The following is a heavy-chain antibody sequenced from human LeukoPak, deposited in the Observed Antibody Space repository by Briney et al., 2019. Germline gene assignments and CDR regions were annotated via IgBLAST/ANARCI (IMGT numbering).Heavy chain of an antibody. D-gene: IGHD5-18*01. CDR3: AGVGVPRGYSYGQLDY. V-gene: IGHV4-59*01. Sequence: PSETLSLTCTVSGGSISSYYWSWIRQPPGKGLEWIGYIYYSGSTNYNPSLKSRVTISVDTSKNQFSLKLRSVTAADTAVYYCAGVGVPRGYSYGQLDYWGQGTLVTVSS. CDR2: IYYSGST. J-gene: IGHJ4*02. CDR1: GGSISSYY.